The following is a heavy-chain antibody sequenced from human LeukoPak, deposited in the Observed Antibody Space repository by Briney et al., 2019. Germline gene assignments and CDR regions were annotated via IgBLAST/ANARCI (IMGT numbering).Heavy chain of an antibody. Sequence: SETLSLTCTVSGGSISSSSYYWGWIRQPPGKGLEWIGSIYYSGSTYYNPSLKSRVTISVDTSKNQFSLKLSSVTAADTAVYYCAREGKASYYDSSGLDAAEYFQHWGQGTLVTVSS. CDR1: GGSISSSSYY. CDR2: IYYSGST. CDR3: AREGKASYYDSSGLDAAEYFQH. D-gene: IGHD3-22*01. V-gene: IGHV4-39*02. J-gene: IGHJ1*01.